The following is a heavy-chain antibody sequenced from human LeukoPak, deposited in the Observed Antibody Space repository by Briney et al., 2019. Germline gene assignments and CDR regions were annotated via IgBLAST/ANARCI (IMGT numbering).Heavy chain of an antibody. CDR2: ISAYNGNT. V-gene: IGHV1-18*01. CDR3: ARVRGSGELPGYYYYMDV. D-gene: IGHD1-26*01. CDR1: GYTFTSYG. J-gene: IGHJ6*03. Sequence: ASVKVSCKASGYTFTSYGISWVRQAPGQGLEWMGWISAYNGNTNYAQKLQGRVTMTTDTSTSTAYMGLRSLRSDDTAVYYCARVRGSGELPGYYYYMDVWGKGTTVTVSS.